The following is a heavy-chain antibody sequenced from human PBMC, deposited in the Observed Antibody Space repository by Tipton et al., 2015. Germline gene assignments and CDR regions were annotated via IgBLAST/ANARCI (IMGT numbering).Heavy chain of an antibody. J-gene: IGHJ5*02. CDR2: IYFSGRT. V-gene: IGHV4-39*01. Sequence: TLSLTCSISGGSITNSNYYWAWIRQPPGKGLEWIGSIYFSGRTHNNPSLQSRVTISVDTSKKQFSLKLTSVTAADTAVYYCARQVGSSGWFVTLNWFDPWGQGTLVTVSS. D-gene: IGHD6-19*01. CDR1: GGSITNSNYY. CDR3: ARQVGSSGWFVTLNWFDP.